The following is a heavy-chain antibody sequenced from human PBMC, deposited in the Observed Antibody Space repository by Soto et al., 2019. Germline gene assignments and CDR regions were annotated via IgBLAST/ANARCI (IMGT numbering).Heavy chain of an antibody. CDR1: GYTFTSYD. CDR3: ARGPYNWNYFSTFDP. CDR2: MNPNSGNT. J-gene: IGHJ5*02. Sequence: ASVKVSCKASGYTFTSYDINWVRQATGQGLEWMGWMNPNSGNTGYAQKLQGRVTMTRNTSISTAYMELSSLRSEDTAVYYCARGPYNWNYFSTFDPWGQGTLVTVSS. D-gene: IGHD1-7*01. V-gene: IGHV1-8*01.